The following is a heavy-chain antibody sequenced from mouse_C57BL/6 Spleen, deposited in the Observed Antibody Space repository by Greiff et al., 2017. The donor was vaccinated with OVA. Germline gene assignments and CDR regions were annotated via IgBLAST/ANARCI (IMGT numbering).Heavy chain of an antibody. CDR3: ASPRGLLPSYAMDY. CDR1: GFNIKNTY. V-gene: IGHV14-3*01. D-gene: IGHD2-3*01. CDR2: IDPANGNT. J-gene: IGHJ4*01. Sequence: VQLKESVAELVRPGASVKLSCTASGFNIKNTYMHWVKQRPEQGLEWIGRIDPANGNTKYAPKFQGKATITADTSSNTAYLQLSSLTSEDTAIYYCASPRGLLPSYAMDYWGQGTSVTVSS.